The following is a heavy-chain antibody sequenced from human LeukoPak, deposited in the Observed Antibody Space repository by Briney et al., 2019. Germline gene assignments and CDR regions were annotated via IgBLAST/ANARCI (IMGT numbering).Heavy chain of an antibody. CDR3: ARAGAVAGTGPFDY. J-gene: IGHJ4*02. V-gene: IGHV1-18*01. Sequence: ASEKVSCKASGYTFTSYGISWVRQAPGQGLEWMGWISAYNGNTNYAQKLQGRVTMTTDTSTSTAYMELRSLRSDDTAVYFCARAGAVAGTGPFDYWGQGTLVTVSS. CDR1: GYTFTSYG. CDR2: ISAYNGNT. D-gene: IGHD6-19*01.